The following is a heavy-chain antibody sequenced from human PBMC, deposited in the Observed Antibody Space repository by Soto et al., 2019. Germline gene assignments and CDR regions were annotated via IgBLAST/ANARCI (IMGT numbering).Heavy chain of an antibody. Sequence: SETLSLTCTVSGSSINTYYWSWIRQPPGKGLEWIGHIHYSGSTKYNPSLKSRVTISVDMSKNQFSLKLTSVTAADTAVYYCARDRTYNDFWSGYPNNWFDPWGQGILVTVSS. CDR1: GSSINTYY. CDR3: ARDRTYNDFWSGYPNNWFDP. D-gene: IGHD3-3*01. J-gene: IGHJ5*02. CDR2: IHYSGST. V-gene: IGHV4-59*01.